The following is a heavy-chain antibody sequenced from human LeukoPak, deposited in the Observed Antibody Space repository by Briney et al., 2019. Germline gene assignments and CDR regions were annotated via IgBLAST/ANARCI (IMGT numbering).Heavy chain of an antibody. Sequence: GRSLRLSCAASGFTFSSYGMHWVRQAPGKGLEWVAVISYDGSNKYYADSVKGRFTISRDNSKNTLYLQMNSLRAEDTAVYYCARVYDSSEGYWGQGTLVTVSS. V-gene: IGHV3-30*03. D-gene: IGHD3-22*01. CDR3: ARVYDSSEGY. CDR1: GFTFSSYG. CDR2: ISYDGSNK. J-gene: IGHJ4*02.